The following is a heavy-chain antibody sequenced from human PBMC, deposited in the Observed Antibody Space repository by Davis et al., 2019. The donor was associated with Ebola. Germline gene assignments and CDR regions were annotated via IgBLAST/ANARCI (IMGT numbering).Heavy chain of an antibody. CDR2: IYSGGST. CDR3: ARDRISSGSGGMDV. J-gene: IGHJ6*02. CDR1: GFSVATKY. V-gene: IGHV3-53*04. D-gene: IGHD6-19*01. Sequence: GGSLRLSCAVSGFSVATKYIGWVRQVPGKGLEWVSVIYSGGSTYYADSVKGRFTISRHNSKNTLYLQMNSLRAEDTAVYYCARDRISSGSGGMDVWGQGTTVTVSS.